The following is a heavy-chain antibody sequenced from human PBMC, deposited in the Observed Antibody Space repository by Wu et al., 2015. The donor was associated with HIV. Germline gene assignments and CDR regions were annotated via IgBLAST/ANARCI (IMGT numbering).Heavy chain of an antibody. V-gene: IGHV1-69*13. CDR1: GATFTSYA. D-gene: IGHD3-10*01. CDR2: LIPMYGTA. Sequence: QVQLLQSGAEVKNPGSSVRVSCKASGATFTSYALSWVRQAPGQGLEWMGRLIPMYGTANCAQKFQGRVTITADESTSTAYMELSSLRSEDTAVYYCAREGEYYYGSGSYYINDYWGQGTLGHRLL. J-gene: IGHJ4*02. CDR3: AREGEYYYGSGSYYINDY.